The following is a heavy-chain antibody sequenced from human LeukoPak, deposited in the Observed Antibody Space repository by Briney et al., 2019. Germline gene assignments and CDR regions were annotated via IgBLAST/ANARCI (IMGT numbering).Heavy chain of an antibody. Sequence: GESLRLSCAASGFTFSSYGMHWVRQAPGKGLEWVAFIRYDGSNKYYADSVKGRFTISRDNSKNTLYLQMNSLRAEDTAVYYCAKDWEGYCSSTSCSPDWGQGTLVTVSS. CDR3: AKDWEGYCSSTSCSPD. CDR2: IRYDGSNK. D-gene: IGHD2-2*01. V-gene: IGHV3-30*02. J-gene: IGHJ4*02. CDR1: GFTFSSYG.